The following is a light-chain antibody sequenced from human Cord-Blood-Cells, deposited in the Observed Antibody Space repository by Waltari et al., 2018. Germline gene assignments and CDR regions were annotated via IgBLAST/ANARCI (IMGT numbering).Light chain of an antibody. J-gene: IGLJ2*01. CDR3: GTWDSSLSAGV. V-gene: IGLV1-51*02. CDR2: ENK. Sequence: QSVLTQPPSVSAAPGQKVTISCSGSSSNIGNNYVSWYQQLPGTAPKLLIYENKKRPSGIPYRFSGSKSGTSATLGITGLQTGDEADYYCGTWDSSLSAGVFGGGTKLTVL. CDR1: SSNIGNNY.